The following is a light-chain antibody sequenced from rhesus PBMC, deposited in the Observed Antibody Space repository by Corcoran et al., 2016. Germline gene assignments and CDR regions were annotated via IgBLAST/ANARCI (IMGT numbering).Light chain of an antibody. Sequence: DIQMTQSPSSLSASVGDRVTITCRASQGITNDLAWYQQKPGETPKLLIYEASSLQSGIPSRFSGSGSGTEFSLTITSLQSEDFATYYCLQFSVRPYTFGPGTKLDI. J-gene: IGKJ3*01. CDR2: EAS. CDR1: QGITND. V-gene: IGKV1-22*01. CDR3: LQFSVRPYT.